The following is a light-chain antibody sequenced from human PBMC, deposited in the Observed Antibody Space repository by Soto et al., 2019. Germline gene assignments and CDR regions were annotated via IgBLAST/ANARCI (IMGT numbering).Light chain of an antibody. CDR3: QQFNTYPLT. CDR2: AAS. Sequence: DIQLTQSPSFLSASVGDRVTITCRASQGINDYLAWYQQTPGKAPKLLIYAASTLQSEVPSRFSGSASGTEFTLTFSSQQPEYFPTYYCQQFNTYPLTFGGGTKVEVK. V-gene: IGKV1-9*01. CDR1: QGINDY. J-gene: IGKJ4*01.